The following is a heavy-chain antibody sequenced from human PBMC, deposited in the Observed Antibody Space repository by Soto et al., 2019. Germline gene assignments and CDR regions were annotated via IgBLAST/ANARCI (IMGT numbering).Heavy chain of an antibody. Sequence: ASVKVSCKASGYTFTSYGISWVRQAPGQGLEWMGWISAYNGNTNYAQKFQGRVTITADESTSTAYMELSSLRSEDTAVYYCAARPYYYDSSGYLGYWGQGTLVTVSS. V-gene: IGHV1-18*01. CDR2: ISAYNGNT. D-gene: IGHD3-22*01. CDR3: AARPYYYDSSGYLGY. J-gene: IGHJ4*02. CDR1: GYTFTSYG.